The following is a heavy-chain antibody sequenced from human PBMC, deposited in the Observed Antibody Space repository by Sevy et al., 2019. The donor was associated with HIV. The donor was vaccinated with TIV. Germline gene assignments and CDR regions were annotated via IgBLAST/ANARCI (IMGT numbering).Heavy chain of an antibody. CDR1: GGSVSSGSYY. V-gene: IGHV4-61*01. CDR3: AREAASGSYP. CDR2: INYSGST. Sequence: SETLSLTCTVSGGSVSSGSYYWSWIRQPPGKGLEWIGYINYSGSTNYNPSLKSRVTISVDTSKNQFSLKLSSVTAADTAVYYCAREAASGSYPWGQGTLVTVSS. D-gene: IGHD1-26*01. J-gene: IGHJ5*02.